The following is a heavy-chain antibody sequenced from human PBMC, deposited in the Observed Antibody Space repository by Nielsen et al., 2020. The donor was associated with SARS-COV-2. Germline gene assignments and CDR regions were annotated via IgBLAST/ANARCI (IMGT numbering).Heavy chain of an antibody. D-gene: IGHD1-26*01. CDR3: ARGKATYGYYYYGMDV. V-gene: IGHV4-59*08. CDR2: IYYSGST. CDR1: GGSINSYY. J-gene: IGHJ6*02. Sequence: SETLSLTCTVSGGSINSYYWSWIRQPPGKGLEWIGYIYYSGSTYYNPSLKSRVTISVDTSKNQFSLKLSSVTAADTALYYCARGKATYGYYYYGMDVWGQGTTVTVSS.